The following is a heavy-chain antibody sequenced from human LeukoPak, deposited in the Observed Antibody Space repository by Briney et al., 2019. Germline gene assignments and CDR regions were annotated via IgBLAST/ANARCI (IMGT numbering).Heavy chain of an antibody. CDR3: ARAEYCSSTSCCTGGYYYYYYMDV. V-gene: IGHV1-69*05. CDR2: IVPVFGTA. J-gene: IGHJ6*03. CDR1: GGTFSSYA. Sequence: SVKVSCKASGGTFSSYAISWVRQAPGQGLEWIGRIVPVFGTANYAQKFQGRVTITTDESTRTAYMELSSLRSEDTAVYYCARAEYCSSTSCCTGGYYYYYYMDVWGKGTTVTVSS. D-gene: IGHD2-2*02.